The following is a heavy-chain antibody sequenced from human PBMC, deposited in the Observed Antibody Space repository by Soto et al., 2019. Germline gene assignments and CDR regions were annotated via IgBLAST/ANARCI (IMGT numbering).Heavy chain of an antibody. V-gene: IGHV1-69*13. D-gene: IGHD3-10*01. CDR3: ARDVSSDTTGFRGYDL. CDR2: FIPIFVSA. CDR1: GGTVSSYA. J-gene: IGHJ4*02. Sequence: SVKVSCKASGGTVSSYAITWVRQVPGKGLEWMGVFIPIFVSAHYAPKFQGRITITADESTSTAYMELSGLTSEDTAIYYCARDVSSDTTGFRGYDLWGQGTQVTVSS.